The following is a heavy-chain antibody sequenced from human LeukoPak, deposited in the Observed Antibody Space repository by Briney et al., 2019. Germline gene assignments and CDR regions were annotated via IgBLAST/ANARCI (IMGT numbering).Heavy chain of an antibody. Sequence: GGTLRLSCVVSGFTFSSYSMSWVRQAPGKGLEWVSAISGSGDSTYYADSVKSRFTISRDNSKNTLYLQMNSLRVEDTAVYYCVKDRGIISDYWGQGTLVTVSS. J-gene: IGHJ4*02. CDR1: GFTFSSYS. CDR2: ISGSGDST. V-gene: IGHV3-23*01. CDR3: VKDRGIISDY. D-gene: IGHD3-10*01.